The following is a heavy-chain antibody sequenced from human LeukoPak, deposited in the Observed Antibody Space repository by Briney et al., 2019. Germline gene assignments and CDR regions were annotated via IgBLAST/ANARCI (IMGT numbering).Heavy chain of an antibody. D-gene: IGHD5-18*01. CDR1: GYTFTGYY. V-gene: IGHV1-2*02. J-gene: IGHJ6*03. CDR3: ARARGYSYGTHPTPNYYMDV. Sequence: ASVKVSCKASGYTFTGYYMHWVRQAPGQGLEWMGWINPNSGGTNYAQKFQGRVTMTRDTSISTAYMELSRLRSDDTAVYYCARARGYSYGTHPTPNYYMDVWGKGTTVTVSS. CDR2: INPNSGGT.